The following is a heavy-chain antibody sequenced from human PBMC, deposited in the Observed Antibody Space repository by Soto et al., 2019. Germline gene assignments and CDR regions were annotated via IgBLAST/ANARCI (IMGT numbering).Heavy chain of an antibody. V-gene: IGHV2-5*02. J-gene: IGHJ4*02. CDR1: GFSLSTSGVG. D-gene: IGHD1-26*01. CDR2: IYWDDDK. CDR3: AHRAVYSGSYWDGGYFDY. Sequence: QITLEESGPTRVKPTQTLTLTCTFSGFSLSTSGVGVGWIRQPPGKALEWLALIYWDDDKRYNPSLKSSLTITNDSSKNQVVLTMTPMYPVDTATYYFAHRAVYSGSYWDGGYFDYWGQGTQVTISS.